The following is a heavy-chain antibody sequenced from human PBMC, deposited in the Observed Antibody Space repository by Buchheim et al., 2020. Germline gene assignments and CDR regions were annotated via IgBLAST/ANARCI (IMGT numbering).Heavy chain of an antibody. CDR3: ARSMLVATYYYGMDV. J-gene: IGHJ6*02. CDR1: GFTFSSYG. Sequence: QVQLVESGGGVVQPGRSLRLSCAASGFTFSSYGMHWVRQAPGKGLEWVAVIWYDGSNKYYADSVKGRFTISRDNSKNTLYLQMNSLRAEDTAVYYCARSMLVATYYYGMDVWGQGTT. CDR2: IWYDGSNK. D-gene: IGHD2-8*01. V-gene: IGHV3-33*01.